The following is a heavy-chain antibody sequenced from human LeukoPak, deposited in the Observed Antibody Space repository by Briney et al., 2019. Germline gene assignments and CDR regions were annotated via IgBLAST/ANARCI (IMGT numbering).Heavy chain of an antibody. V-gene: IGHV3-49*03. CDR2: IRSKAYGGTT. J-gene: IGHJ6*02. D-gene: IGHD6-6*01. Sequence: GGSLRLSCTTSGFTFGDYAMSWFRQAPGKGLEWVGFIRSKAYGGTTEYAASVKGRFTISRDDSKSIAYLQMNSLKTEDTAVYYCTSEGSSSGSYYYYGMDVWGQGTTVTVSS. CDR1: GFTFGDYA. CDR3: TSEGSSSGSYYYYGMDV.